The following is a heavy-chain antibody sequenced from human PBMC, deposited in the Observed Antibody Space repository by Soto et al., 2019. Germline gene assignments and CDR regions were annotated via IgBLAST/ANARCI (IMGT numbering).Heavy chain of an antibody. CDR1: GYSFTSYW. Sequence: PGESLKISCKGSGYSFTSYWIGWVRQMPGKGLEWMGIIYPGDSDTRYSPSFQGQVTISADKSISTAYLQWSSLKASDTAMYYCARASTPYCSGGSCFYYYHYMDVWGKGTTVTVSS. J-gene: IGHJ6*03. CDR2: IYPGDSDT. D-gene: IGHD2-15*01. V-gene: IGHV5-51*01. CDR3: ARASTPYCSGGSCFYYYHYMDV.